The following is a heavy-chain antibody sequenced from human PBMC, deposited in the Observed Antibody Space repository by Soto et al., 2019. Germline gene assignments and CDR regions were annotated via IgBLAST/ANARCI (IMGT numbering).Heavy chain of an antibody. CDR1: GYTFTSYG. CDR2: ISAYNGNT. Sequence: ASVKVSCKASGYTFTSYGISWVRQAPGQGLEWMGWISAYNGNTNYAQKLQGRVTMTTDTSTSTAYMELRSLRSDDTAVYYCAAEIAAAGHDAFDIWGQGTMVTVSS. CDR3: AAEIAAAGHDAFDI. J-gene: IGHJ3*02. D-gene: IGHD6-13*01. V-gene: IGHV1-18*01.